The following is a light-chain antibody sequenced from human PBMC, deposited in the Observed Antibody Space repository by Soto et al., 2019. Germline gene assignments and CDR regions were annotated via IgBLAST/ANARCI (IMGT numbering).Light chain of an antibody. J-gene: IGKJ2*01. CDR2: AAS. CDR3: QQSYRTPYT. Sequence: IQLTQSQSSLSAFVGTTVTIICRASKAISTNLNWYQHKPGKAPNLVIQAASTLLSGVPPRFSGSGSETDFTLTISSLRPEDFATYYCQQSYRTPYTFGQGTNLEIK. V-gene: IGKV1-39*01. CDR1: KAISTN.